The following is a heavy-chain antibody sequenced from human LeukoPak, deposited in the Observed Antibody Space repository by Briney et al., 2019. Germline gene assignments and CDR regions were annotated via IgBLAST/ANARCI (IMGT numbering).Heavy chain of an antibody. V-gene: IGHV4-34*01. CDR2: INHTRRT. D-gene: IGHD3/OR15-3a*01. J-gene: IGHJ4*02. Sequence: PPQSLCLSSAVSRGSFRGYYWSSVRQPPGQRLGWSGEINHTRRTRYDTSLKRRVTISRDTSKHQFSLRLSSVAAAAPAVYYCARGQVERLFLDRRDVWGQGSLVTVSS. CDR3: ARGQVERLFLDRRDV. CDR1: RGSFRGYY.